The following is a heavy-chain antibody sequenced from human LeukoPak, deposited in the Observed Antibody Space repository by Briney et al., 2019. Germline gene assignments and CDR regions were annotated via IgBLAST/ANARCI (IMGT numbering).Heavy chain of an antibody. CDR1: GGSISNYY. CDR2: IFYTGST. Sequence: SETLSLTCTVSGGSISNYYWSWIRQPPGKGPEWIGYIFYTGSTNYNPSLKSRVTISVDTSKNQFSLKLSSVTAADTAVYYCARHYYTALPDYWGQGTLVTVSS. V-gene: IGHV4-59*08. D-gene: IGHD3-3*01. CDR3: ARHYYTALPDY. J-gene: IGHJ4*02.